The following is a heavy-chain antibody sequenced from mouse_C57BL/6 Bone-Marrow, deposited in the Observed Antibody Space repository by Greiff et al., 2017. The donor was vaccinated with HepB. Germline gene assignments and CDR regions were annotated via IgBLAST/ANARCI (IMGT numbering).Heavy chain of an antibody. J-gene: IGHJ2*01. Sequence: VQLQQPGTELVKPGASVKLSCKASGYTFTSYWMHWVKQRPGQGLEWIGEIDPSDSYTNYNQKFKGKATLTVDTSSSTAYMQLSSLTSEDSAVYYCAREPLQYYFDYWGQGTTLTVSS. CDR3: AREPLQYYFDY. D-gene: IGHD1-1*01. V-gene: IGHV1-69*02. CDR1: GYTFTSYW. CDR2: IDPSDSYT.